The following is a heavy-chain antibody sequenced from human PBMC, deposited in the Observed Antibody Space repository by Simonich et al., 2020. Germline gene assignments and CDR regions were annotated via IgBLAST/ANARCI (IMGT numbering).Heavy chain of an antibody. D-gene: IGHD6-19*01. CDR3: ARWIAVAGTGAYGMDV. CDR2: IISSSSYI. J-gene: IGHJ6*02. CDR1: GFTFSSYS. V-gene: IGHV3-21*01. Sequence: EVQLVEAGGGLVKPGGSLRLSCAASGFTFSSYSMNWARQAPGKGLEWVSSIISSSSYISYADSVKGRFTNSRDNAKNSLYLQMNSLRAEDTAVYYCARWIAVAGTGAYGMDVWGQGTTVTVSS.